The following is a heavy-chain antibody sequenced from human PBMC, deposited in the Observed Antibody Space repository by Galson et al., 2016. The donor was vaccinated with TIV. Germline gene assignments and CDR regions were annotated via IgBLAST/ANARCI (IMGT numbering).Heavy chain of an antibody. CDR1: GFTFNTCG. CDR2: ISSYSSYI. D-gene: IGHD3-22*01. Sequence: SLRLSCAASGFTFNTCGMNWVRQAPGKGLECISSISSYSSYIYYADSVRGRFTISRDNAKNSVYLQMNSLRVEDTAVYYCVRDAPTDGRGYSGGYFDSWGQGTLVTVSS. CDR3: VRDAPTDGRGYSGGYFDS. J-gene: IGHJ4*02. V-gene: IGHV3-21*06.